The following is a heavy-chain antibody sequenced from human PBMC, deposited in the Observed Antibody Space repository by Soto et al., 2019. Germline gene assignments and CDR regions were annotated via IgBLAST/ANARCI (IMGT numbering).Heavy chain of an antibody. Sequence: SVKVSCKASGGTFSSYAISWVRQAPGQGLEWMGGIIPIFGTANYAQKFQGRVTITADKSTSTAYMELSSLRSEDTAVYYCARDPHSSGWLYFDYWGEGTLVTVSS. CDR3: ARDPHSSGWLYFDY. V-gene: IGHV1-69*06. D-gene: IGHD6-19*01. CDR1: GGTFSSYA. J-gene: IGHJ4*02. CDR2: IIPIFGTA.